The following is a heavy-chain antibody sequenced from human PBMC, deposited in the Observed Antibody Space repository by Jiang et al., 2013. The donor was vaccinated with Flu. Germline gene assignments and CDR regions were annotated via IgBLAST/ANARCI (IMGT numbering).Heavy chain of an antibody. CDR2: ISDNGVST. J-gene: IGHJ6*02. Sequence: SCAASGFTFSDYTMHWVRQAPGKGLEYVSAISDNGVSTYYVKSVEGRFTISRDNSKNTLYLQVGSLRAEDTAIYYCARGVLLWFGELLEPRQKIYGMDVWGQGTTVTVSS. CDR1: GFTFSDYT. D-gene: IGHD3-10*01. V-gene: IGHV3-64*01. CDR3: ARGVLLWFGELLEPRQKIYGMDV.